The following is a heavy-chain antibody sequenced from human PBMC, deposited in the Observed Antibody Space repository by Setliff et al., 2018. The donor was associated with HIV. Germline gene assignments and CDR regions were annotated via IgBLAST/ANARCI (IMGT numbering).Heavy chain of an antibody. J-gene: IGHJ3*02. CDR2: IYYSGNT. CDR1: GASIRGHY. Sequence: SETLSLTCSVSGASIRGHYWSWIRQSPGKGLEWIGNIYYSGNTNYNPSFKSRVTISVDTSKNQFSLRVNSVTAADTAVYYCARSLVPSGYYYGRHAFDTWAKGQRSPSPQ. V-gene: IGHV4-59*08. CDR3: ARSLVPSGYYYGRHAFDT. D-gene: IGHD3-22*01.